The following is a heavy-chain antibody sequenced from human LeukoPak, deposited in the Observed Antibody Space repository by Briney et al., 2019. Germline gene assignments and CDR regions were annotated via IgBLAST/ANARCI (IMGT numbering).Heavy chain of an antibody. J-gene: IGHJ4*02. CDR3: ARYYYISGSYLYYFDY. CDR1: GFTFSSYW. V-gene: IGHV3-7*01. D-gene: IGHD3-10*01. CDR2: IKQDGSEK. Sequence: GGSLRLSCAASGFTFSSYWMSWVRQAPGKGLEWVANIKQDGSEKYYVDSVKGRFTISRDNAKNSLYLQMNSLRAEDTAVYYCARYYYISGSYLYYFDYWGQGTLVTVSS.